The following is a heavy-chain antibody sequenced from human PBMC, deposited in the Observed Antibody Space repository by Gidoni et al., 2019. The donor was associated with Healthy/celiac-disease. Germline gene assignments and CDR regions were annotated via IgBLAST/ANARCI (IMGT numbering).Heavy chain of an antibody. J-gene: IGHJ5*02. V-gene: IGHV3-33*08. CDR3: ARDGGYCTNGVCYRGNWFDP. Sequence: QVQLVESGGGVVQPGRSLRLSCAATGFTFSSYGMHWVRPAPGKGLEWVAVIWDDGSKKYYADSGKGRFTISRDKSKNTLYLQMNSRRAEDTAVYYCARDGGYCTNGVCYRGNWFDPWGQGTLVTVSS. D-gene: IGHD2-8*01. CDR2: IWDDGSKK. CDR1: GFTFSSYG.